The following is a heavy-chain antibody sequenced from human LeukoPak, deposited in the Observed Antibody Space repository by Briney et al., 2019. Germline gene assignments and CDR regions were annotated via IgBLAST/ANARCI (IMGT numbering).Heavy chain of an antibody. CDR1: GYTFTGYY. CDR3: ARLEWELLEFDY. J-gene: IGHJ4*02. Sequence: ASVKVSCKASGYTFTGYYMHWVRQAPGQGLEWMGWINPNSGGTNYAQKFQGRVTMTRDTSISTAYMELSRLRSGDTAVYYCARLEWELLEFDYWGQGTLVTVSS. CDR2: INPNSGGT. V-gene: IGHV1-2*02. D-gene: IGHD1-26*01.